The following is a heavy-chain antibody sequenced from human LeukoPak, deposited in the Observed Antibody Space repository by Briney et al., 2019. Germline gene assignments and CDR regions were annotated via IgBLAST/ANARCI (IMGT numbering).Heavy chain of an antibody. CDR3: ARHNVDCSSTSCYSWFDP. CDR2: IYPGDSDT. J-gene: IGHJ5*02. Sequence: GESLKISCKGSGYSFTSYWIGWVRQMPGKGLEWMGIIYPGDSDTRYSPSFQGQVTISADKSISTAYLQWGSLKASDTAMYYCARHNVDCSSTSCYSWFDPWGQGTLVTVSS. D-gene: IGHD2-2*01. V-gene: IGHV5-51*01. CDR1: GYSFTSYW.